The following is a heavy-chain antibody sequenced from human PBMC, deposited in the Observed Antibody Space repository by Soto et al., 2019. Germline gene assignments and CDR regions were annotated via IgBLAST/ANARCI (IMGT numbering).Heavy chain of an antibody. CDR2: IYWDDDK. V-gene: IGHV2-5*02. CDR3: AHRLAATGLIDY. CDR1: GISLSTSGVG. D-gene: IGHD6-13*01. Sequence: QITLKESGPTLVKPTQTLTLTCTFSGISLSTSGVGVGWVGQPPGKALEWLALIYWDDDKRYSPSLKSRLTITKDTSKNQVVLTMTNLDPVDTATYYCAHRLAATGLIDYSGQGTLVTVSS. J-gene: IGHJ4*02.